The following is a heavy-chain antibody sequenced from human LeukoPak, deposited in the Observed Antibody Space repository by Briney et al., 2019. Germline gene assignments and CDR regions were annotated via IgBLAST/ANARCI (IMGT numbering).Heavy chain of an antibody. V-gene: IGHV3-21*01. CDR3: ARDPSSGWYLKGWFDP. J-gene: IGHJ5*02. Sequence: GGSLRLSCAASGFTFSTYNMNWVRQAPGKGLEWVSSISSSSNYIYYADSVKGRFTISRDNAKNSLYLQMNSLRAEDTAVYYCARDPSSGWYLKGWFDPWGQGTLVTVSS. CDR1: GFTFSTYN. D-gene: IGHD6-19*01. CDR2: ISSSSNYI.